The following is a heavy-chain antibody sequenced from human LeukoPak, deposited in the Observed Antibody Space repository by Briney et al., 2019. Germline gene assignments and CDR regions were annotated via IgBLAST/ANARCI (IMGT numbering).Heavy chain of an antibody. V-gene: IGHV3-23*01. Sequence: GGSLRLSCAASGFTVSSNYMSWVRQAPGKGLEWVSAISGSGGSTYYADSVKGRFTISRDNSKNTLYLQMNSLRAEDTAVYYCAKSQGLSYYFDYWGQGTLVTVSS. CDR2: ISGSGGST. CDR1: GFTVSSNY. J-gene: IGHJ4*02. CDR3: AKSQGLSYYFDY.